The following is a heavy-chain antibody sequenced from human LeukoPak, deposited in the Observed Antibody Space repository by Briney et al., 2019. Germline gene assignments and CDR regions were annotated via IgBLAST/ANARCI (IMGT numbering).Heavy chain of an antibody. V-gene: IGHV3-11*01. J-gene: IGHJ4*02. Sequence: GGSLRLSCAASGFTFSDXXXSWIRQAPGKGLEXVSYISSSGGTIYFENSVKDRFTISRDNAKNSLELQMNSLRAEDTATYYCARAAVVTSPFDYWGQGTLVTVSS. CDR3: ARAAVVTSPFDY. CDR2: ISSSGGTI. D-gene: IGHD4-23*01. CDR1: GFTFSDXX.